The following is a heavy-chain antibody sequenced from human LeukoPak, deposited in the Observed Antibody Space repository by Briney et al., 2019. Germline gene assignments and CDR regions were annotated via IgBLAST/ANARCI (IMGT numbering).Heavy chain of an antibody. CDR2: ISTYNGNT. D-gene: IGHD1-26*01. V-gene: IGHV1-18*01. J-gene: IGHJ5*02. CDR3: ARDHSGNWFDP. CDR1: GYTFTSYD. Sequence: ASVKVSCKASGYTFTSYDISWVRQAPGQGLEWMGWISTYNGNTNYAQKLQGRVTMTTETITTTAYMELKSLGSDDTAVYYCARDHSGNWFDPWGQGTLVTVSS.